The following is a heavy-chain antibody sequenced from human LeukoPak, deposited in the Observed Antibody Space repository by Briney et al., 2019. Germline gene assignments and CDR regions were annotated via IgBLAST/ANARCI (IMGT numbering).Heavy chain of an antibody. CDR3: ARRGYTFDY. D-gene: IGHD5-24*01. J-gene: IGHJ4*02. Sequence: GESLKISSKGSGYSFTSYWIGWVRQMPGKGLEWMGIIYPVDYDTRYSPSFQCQVTISTDKSISTAYLQWSSLKASDTAMYYCARRGYTFDYWGQGTLVTVSS. V-gene: IGHV5-51*01. CDR1: GYSFTSYW. CDR2: IYPVDYDT.